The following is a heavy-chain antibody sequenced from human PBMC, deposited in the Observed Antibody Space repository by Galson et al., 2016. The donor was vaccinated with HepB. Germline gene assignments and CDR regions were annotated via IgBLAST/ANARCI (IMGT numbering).Heavy chain of an antibody. CDR1: GFTFSSYA. CDR3: AKGDYYDSSGYFPFDS. D-gene: IGHD3-22*01. CDR2: ISGSGGST. J-gene: IGHJ4*02. Sequence: SLRLSCAASGFTFSSYAMSWVRQAPGKGLEWVSAISGSGGSTYYADSAKGRFTISRDNSKNTLYLQMNSLRAEDTAVYYCAKGDYYDSSGYFPFDSWGQGILVTVSS. V-gene: IGHV3-23*01.